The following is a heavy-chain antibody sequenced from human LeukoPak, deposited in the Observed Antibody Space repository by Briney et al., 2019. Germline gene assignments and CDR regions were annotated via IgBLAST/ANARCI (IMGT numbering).Heavy chain of an antibody. D-gene: IGHD6-13*01. Sequence: GESLKISCKGSGYSFTNYWIAWVRQMPGKGLEWMGIIYPGDSDTRYSPSFQGQVTISADKSITTAYLQWSSLKASDTAIYYCARATAEDWFDPWAREPWSPSPQ. CDR2: IYPGDSDT. CDR1: GYSFTNYW. CDR3: ARATAEDWFDP. V-gene: IGHV5-51*01. J-gene: IGHJ5*02.